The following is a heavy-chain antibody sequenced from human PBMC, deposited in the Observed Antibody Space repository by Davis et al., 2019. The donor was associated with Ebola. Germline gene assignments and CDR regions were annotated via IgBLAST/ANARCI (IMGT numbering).Heavy chain of an antibody. D-gene: IGHD6-19*01. J-gene: IGHJ6*02. CDR2: ISSSSSYI. V-gene: IGHV3-21*01. CDR1: GFTFSSYE. Sequence: GESLKISCAASGFTFSSYEMNWVRQAPGKGLEWVSSISSSSSYIYYADSVKGRFTISRDNAKNSLYLQMNSLRAEDTAVYYCARALAVAGLYYYYGMDVWGQGTTVTVSS. CDR3: ARALAVAGLYYYYGMDV.